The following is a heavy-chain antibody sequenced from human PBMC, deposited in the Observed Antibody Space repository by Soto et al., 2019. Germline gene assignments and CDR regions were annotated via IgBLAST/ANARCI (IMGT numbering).Heavy chain of an antibody. CDR1: GGSISSGGYY. V-gene: IGHV4-31*03. CDR3: ARDSHYCSSTSCYSPLAFDI. CDR2: IYYSGST. J-gene: IGHJ3*02. D-gene: IGHD2-2*02. Sequence: SETLSLTCTVSGGSISSGGYYWSWIRQHPGKGLEWIGYIYYSGSTYYNPSLKSRVTISVDTSKNQFSLKLSSVTAADTAVYYCARDSHYCSSTSCYSPLAFDIWGQGXMVTV.